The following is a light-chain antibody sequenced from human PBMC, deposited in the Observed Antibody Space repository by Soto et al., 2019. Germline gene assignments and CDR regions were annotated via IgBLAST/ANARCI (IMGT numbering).Light chain of an antibody. CDR2: SAS. V-gene: IGKV1-39*01. J-gene: IGKJ1*01. Sequence: DIQMTQSPSSLSASVGDSVTITCRASQFINRYVSWYQQKPGKVPKLLIYSASSLQSGVPSRFGGSRSGTNVTLTISSLQPEDCATYYCQQCYNPPWTFGLGTTVEVK. CDR1: QFINRY. CDR3: QQCYNPPWT.